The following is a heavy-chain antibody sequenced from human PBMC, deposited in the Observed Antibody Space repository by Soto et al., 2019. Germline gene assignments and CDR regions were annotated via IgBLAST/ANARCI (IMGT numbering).Heavy chain of an antibody. D-gene: IGHD1-26*01. CDR3: GRDIETV. J-gene: IGHJ4*02. Sequence: GGSLRLSCAASGFTFSNYNMNWVRQAPGKGLEWVSSVSSSSTYIYYADSVKGRFTISRDNAKNSLYLQMNSLRAEDTAVYYCGRDIETVWGQGTLVTVSS. V-gene: IGHV3-21*01. CDR2: VSSSSTYI. CDR1: GFTFSNYN.